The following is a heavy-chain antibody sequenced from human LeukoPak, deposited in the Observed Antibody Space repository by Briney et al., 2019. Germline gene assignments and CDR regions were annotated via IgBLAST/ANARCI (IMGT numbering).Heavy chain of an antibody. CDR3: ARSLGMTTVTTGWFDP. CDR1: GGSISSGGYY. V-gene: IGHV4-31*03. J-gene: IGHJ5*02. CDR2: IYYSVGT. Sequence: SQTLSLTCTVSGGSISSGGYYWSWIRQHPGKGLEWIVYIYYSVGTYYNPSLKSRVTISVDTSKNQFSLKLSSVTAADTAVYYCARSLGMTTVTTGWFDPWGQGTLVTVSS. D-gene: IGHD4-17*01.